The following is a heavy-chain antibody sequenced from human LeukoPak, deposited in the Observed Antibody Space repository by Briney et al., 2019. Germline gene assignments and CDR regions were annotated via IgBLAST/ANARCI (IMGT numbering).Heavy chain of an antibody. CDR2: IYYSGAS. V-gene: IGHV4-61*01. D-gene: IGHD1-26*01. CDR3: ARVGESGSYLFY. CDR1: GDSVSSARYY. Sequence: PSETLSLTCTVSGDSVSSARYYWGWLRQPPGKGLEWIGYIYYSGASNYNPSLESRLTMSVDTSTNQFSLKLTSVTAADTAVYYCARVGESGSYLFYWGQGTLVTVSS. J-gene: IGHJ4*03.